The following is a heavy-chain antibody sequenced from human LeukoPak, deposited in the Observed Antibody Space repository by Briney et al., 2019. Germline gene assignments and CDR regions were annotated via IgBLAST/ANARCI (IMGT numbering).Heavy chain of an antibody. J-gene: IGHJ1*01. CDR2: FDPEDGET. D-gene: IGHD2-15*01. V-gene: IGHV1-24*01. CDR1: GGTFNSYA. CDR3: ASYCSGGSCYSGYFQH. Sequence: ASVKVSCKASGGTFNSYAISWVRQAPGKGREWMGGFDPEDGETIYAQKFQGRVTMTEDTSTDTAYMELSSLRSEDTAVYYCASYCSGGSCYSGYFQHWGQGTLVTVSS.